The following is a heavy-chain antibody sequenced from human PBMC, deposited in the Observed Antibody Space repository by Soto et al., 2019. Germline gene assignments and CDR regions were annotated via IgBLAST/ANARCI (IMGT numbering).Heavy chain of an antibody. CDR2: IKQDGSEK. J-gene: IGHJ5*01. Sequence: GGALRVLSAASGFTCSSYWISRGRQAPGKGLEWVANIKQDGSEKYYVDSVKGRFTISRDNAKNSLYLQMNSLSAEDTAVYYCARRLSGDDPLPAWGHGTLVTDSP. CDR3: ARRLSGDDPLPA. CDR1: GFTCSSYW. D-gene: IGHD3-16*01. V-gene: IGHV3-7*01.